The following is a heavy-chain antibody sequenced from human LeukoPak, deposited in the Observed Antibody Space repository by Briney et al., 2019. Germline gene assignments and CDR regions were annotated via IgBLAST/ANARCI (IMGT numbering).Heavy chain of an antibody. CDR1: GYTFTGYY. CDR2: INPNSGGT. D-gene: IGHD3-22*01. Sequence: GASVKVSCKASGYTFTGYYMHWVRQAPGQGLEWMGCINPNSGGTNYAQKFQGRVTMTRDTSISTAYMELSRLRSDDTAVYYCARDNYYSDSSAPDYWGQGTLVTVSS. V-gene: IGHV1-2*02. J-gene: IGHJ4*02. CDR3: ARDNYYSDSSAPDY.